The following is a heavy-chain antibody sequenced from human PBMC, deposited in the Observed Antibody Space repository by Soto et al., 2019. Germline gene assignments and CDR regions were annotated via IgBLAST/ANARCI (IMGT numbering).Heavy chain of an antibody. J-gene: IGHJ5*01. V-gene: IGHV2-5*02. CDR3: AHKRDVSRGFKS. Sequence: GPTLVNPTQTLTLTCTFSGFSFSINGVAVGWIRQPPGQALEWLALIYWDDDQRYNPSLKNRLTITKDTSRNQVVLTMTNMDPVDTATYYCAHKRDVSRGFKSWGQGTLVTVSS. CDR1: GFSFSINGVA. CDR2: IYWDDDQ.